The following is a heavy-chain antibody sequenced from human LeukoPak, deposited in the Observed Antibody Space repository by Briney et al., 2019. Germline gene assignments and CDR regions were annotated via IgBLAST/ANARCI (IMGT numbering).Heavy chain of an antibody. Sequence: ASAKVSCKASAYTFTDYYINWVRQAPGQGLEWMGWINPNSGDTNYAQKFQDRVTMTRDTSISTAYIELNLLRSDDTAVYYCARGDYYGSPKVVAAWGQGTLVTVSS. CDR3: ARGDYYGSPKVVAA. J-gene: IGHJ5*02. V-gene: IGHV1-2*02. D-gene: IGHD3-10*01. CDR1: AYTFTDYY. CDR2: INPNSGDT.